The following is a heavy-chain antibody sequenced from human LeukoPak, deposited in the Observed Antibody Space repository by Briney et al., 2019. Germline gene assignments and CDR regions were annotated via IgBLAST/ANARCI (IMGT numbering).Heavy chain of an antibody. J-gene: IGHJ4*02. CDR1: GGSISSYY. CDR2: IYYSGST. CDR3: ARYGGNSAVDY. Sequence: SETLSLTCTVSGGSISSYYWSWIRLPPGKGLEWIGYIYYSGSTNYNPSLKSRVTISVDKSKNQFSLKLSSVTAADTAVYYCARYGGNSAVDYWGQGTLVTVSS. V-gene: IGHV4-59*12. D-gene: IGHD4-23*01.